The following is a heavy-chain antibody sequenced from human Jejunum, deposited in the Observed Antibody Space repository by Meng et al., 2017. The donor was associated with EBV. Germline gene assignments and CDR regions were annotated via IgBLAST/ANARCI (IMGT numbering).Heavy chain of an antibody. V-gene: IGHV3-73*02. J-gene: IGHJ4*02. D-gene: IGHD1-7*01. Sequence: EGHLAESGVGLVPPGGSLKLSCAASGFAFSGSSMHWVRQASGKGLEWVGRIKSKANNYATAYAASVKGSFTISRDDSKNTAYLQMNSLKTEDTAVYYCVTSITGTTTGDYWGQGTLVTVSS. CDR3: VTSITGTTTGDY. CDR1: GFAFSGSS. CDR2: IKSKANNYAT.